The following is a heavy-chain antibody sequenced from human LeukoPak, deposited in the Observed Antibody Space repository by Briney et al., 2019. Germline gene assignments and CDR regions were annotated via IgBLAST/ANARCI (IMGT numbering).Heavy chain of an antibody. D-gene: IGHD3-3*02. CDR1: GFTFSSYW. Sequence: GGSLRLSCAASGFTFSSYWMGWVRQAPGKGLEWVANIKQDGSEKYYVDSVKGRFTISRDNAKNSLYLQMNSLRAEDTAVYYCARELIVGFLEWLIDYWGQGTLVTVSS. V-gene: IGHV3-7*01. CDR2: IKQDGSEK. CDR3: ARELIVGFLEWLIDY. J-gene: IGHJ4*02.